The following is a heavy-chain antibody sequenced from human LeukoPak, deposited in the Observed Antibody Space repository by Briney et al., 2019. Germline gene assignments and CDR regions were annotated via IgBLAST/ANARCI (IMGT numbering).Heavy chain of an antibody. J-gene: IGHJ4*02. CDR1: GFTFSNYS. CDR3: ARDSLSPPQGDS. CDR2: ISSSSSSI. D-gene: IGHD2/OR15-2a*01. Sequence: GGSLRLSCAASGFTFSNYSMNWVRQAPGKGLEWVSSISSSSSSIYYADSVRCRFTISRDNSKNTLYLQMSSLRAEDTAVYYCARDSLSPPQGDSWGQGTLVTVSS. V-gene: IGHV3-21*04.